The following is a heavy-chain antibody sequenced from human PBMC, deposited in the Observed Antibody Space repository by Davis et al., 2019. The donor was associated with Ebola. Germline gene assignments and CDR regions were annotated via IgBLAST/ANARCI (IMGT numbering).Heavy chain of an antibody. V-gene: IGHV4-39*07. Sequence: PGGSLRLSCTVSGGSISGSRNYWGWIRQPPGKGLEWIGIIYYTGTTFYNPSLKSLVAISLDKSKKQFSLKLSAVTAADTAMYYCARIRRNYGDYLNDAFDIWGQGTMVTVSS. CDR1: GGSISGSRNY. D-gene: IGHD4-17*01. J-gene: IGHJ3*02. CDR2: IYYTGTT. CDR3: ARIRRNYGDYLNDAFDI.